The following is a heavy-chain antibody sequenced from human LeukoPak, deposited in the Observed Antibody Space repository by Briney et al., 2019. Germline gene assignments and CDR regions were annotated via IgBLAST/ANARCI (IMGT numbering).Heavy chain of an antibody. CDR2: INTNTGNP. V-gene: IGHV7-4-1*02. CDR1: GYTFTNYA. Sequence: GASVKVSCKASGYTFTNYAMNWVRQAPGQGLEWMGWINTNTGNPTYAQGFTGRFVFSLDTSVSTAYLQISSLKAEDIAVYYCARGPKSHYFDYWGQGTLVTVSS. J-gene: IGHJ4*02. CDR3: ARGPKSHYFDY.